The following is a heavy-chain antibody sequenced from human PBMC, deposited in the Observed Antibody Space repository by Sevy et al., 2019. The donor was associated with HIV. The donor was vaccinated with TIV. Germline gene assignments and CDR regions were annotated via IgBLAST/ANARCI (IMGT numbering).Heavy chain of an antibody. V-gene: IGHV3-33*01. J-gene: IGHJ4*02. CDR1: GFTFSTYG. D-gene: IGHD4-17*01. CDR3: ATDLEFYDYGDYGPAFMPDY. Sequence: GGSLRISCAASGFTFSTYGMHWVRQAPGKGLEWVAVIWFDGSNTYYADSVKGRFTISRDIAKNTLHLQMNSLRVEDTAVYYCATDLEFYDYGDYGPAFMPDYWGQGTLVTVSS. CDR2: IWFDGSNT.